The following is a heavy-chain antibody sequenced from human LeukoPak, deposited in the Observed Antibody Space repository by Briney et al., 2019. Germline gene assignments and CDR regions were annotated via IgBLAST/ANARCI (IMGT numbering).Heavy chain of an antibody. CDR3: AKDLNPRYSNYEYDYFDY. Sequence: PGGSLRLSCAASGFTFSSYSMNWVRQAPGKGLEWVSSISSSSSYIYYADSVKGRFTISRDNSKNTLYLQMNSLRAEDTAVYYCAKDLNPRYSNYEYDYFDYWGQGTLVTVSS. J-gene: IGHJ4*02. V-gene: IGHV3-21*04. D-gene: IGHD4-11*01. CDR1: GFTFSSYS. CDR2: ISSSSSYI.